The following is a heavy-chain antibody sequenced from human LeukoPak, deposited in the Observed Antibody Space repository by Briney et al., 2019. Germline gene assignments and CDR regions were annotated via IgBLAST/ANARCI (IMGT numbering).Heavy chain of an antibody. CDR3: AKAQRYGSYYYYMDV. V-gene: IGHV3-9*01. J-gene: IGHJ6*03. Sequence: GGSLRLSCAASGFTFDDYAMHWVRQAPGKGLEWVSGISWSSGSIGYADSVKGRFTISRDNAKNSLYLQMNSLRAEDTALYYCAKAQRYGSYYYYMDVWGKGTTVTVSS. D-gene: IGHD3-10*01. CDR2: ISWSSGSI. CDR1: GFTFDDYA.